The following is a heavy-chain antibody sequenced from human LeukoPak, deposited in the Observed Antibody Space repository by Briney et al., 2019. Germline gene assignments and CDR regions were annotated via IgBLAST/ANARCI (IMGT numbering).Heavy chain of an antibody. V-gene: IGHV4-4*07. CDR1: GGSISSYY. CDR2: IYSSGST. J-gene: IGHJ4*02. CDR3: ATYSTGWYYFDY. Sequence: PSETLSLTCTVSGGSISSYYWSWIRQPAGKGLEWIGRIYSSGSTNYNPSLKSRVTISVDTSKNQFSLKVSSVTAADTAVYYCATYSTGWYYFDYWGQGTLVTVSS. D-gene: IGHD6-19*01.